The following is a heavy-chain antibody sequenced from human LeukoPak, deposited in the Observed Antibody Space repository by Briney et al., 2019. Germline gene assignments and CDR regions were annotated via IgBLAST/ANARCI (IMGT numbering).Heavy chain of an antibody. Sequence: GSLRLSCAASGFTFSHYYMTWVRQPPGKGLEWIGEIHHSESTNFNPSLKSRVTISVDKSKNHFSLSLTSVSAADTAVYYCARGIPGYFGTSGYYYEYWGQGTLVTVSS. J-gene: IGHJ4*02. V-gene: IGHV4-34*01. CDR2: IHHSEST. CDR3: ARGIPGYFGTSGYYYEY. CDR1: GFTFSHYY. D-gene: IGHD3-22*01.